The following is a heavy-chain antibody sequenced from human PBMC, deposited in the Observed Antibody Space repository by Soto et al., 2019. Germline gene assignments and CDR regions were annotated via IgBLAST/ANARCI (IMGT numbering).Heavy chain of an antibody. V-gene: IGHV4-34*01. D-gene: IGHD7-27*01. CDR3: ARGDSITGDKGVDY. CDR2: INHSGST. CDR1: GGSFSGYY. J-gene: IGHJ4*02. Sequence: SETLSLTCAVYGGSFSGYYWSWIRQPPGKGLEWIGEINHSGSTNYNPSLKSRVTISVDTSKNQFSLKLSSVTAADTAVYYCARGDSITGDKGVDYWGQGTLVTVSS.